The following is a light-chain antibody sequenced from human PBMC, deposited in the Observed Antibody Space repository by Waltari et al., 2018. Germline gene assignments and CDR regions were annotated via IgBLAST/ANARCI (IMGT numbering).Light chain of an antibody. CDR3: QQYVRSPYT. CDR2: GAS. V-gene: IGKV3-20*01. Sequence: EIVLTQSPGTLSLSPGERGTLSCRASQIVANNYLAWYQQRPGQAPRLLIYGASTRATGIPDRFTGSGSGTDFTLTLSRLEPADFAVYFCQQYVRSPYTFGQGTKLEIK. J-gene: IGKJ2*01. CDR1: QIVANNY.